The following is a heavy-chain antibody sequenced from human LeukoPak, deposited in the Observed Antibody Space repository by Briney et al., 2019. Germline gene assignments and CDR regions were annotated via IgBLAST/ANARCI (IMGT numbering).Heavy chain of an antibody. CDR2: ISSSSSYI. CDR1: GFPFNTYS. D-gene: IGHD3-22*01. Sequence: GGSLRLSCAASGFPFNTYSMNWVRQAPGKGLEWVSSISSSSSYIYYADSVKGRFTISRDNAENSLYLQMNSLRAEDTAVYYCARHPDSSGYWAFDIWGQGTMVTVSS. CDR3: ARHPDSSGYWAFDI. V-gene: IGHV3-21*01. J-gene: IGHJ3*02.